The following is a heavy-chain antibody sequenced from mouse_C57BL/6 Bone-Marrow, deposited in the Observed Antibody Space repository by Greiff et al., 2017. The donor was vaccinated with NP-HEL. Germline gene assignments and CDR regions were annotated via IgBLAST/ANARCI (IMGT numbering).Heavy chain of an antibody. V-gene: IGHV8-8*01. CDR1: GFSLSTFGMG. CDR2: IWWDDDK. D-gene: IGHD2-3*01. CDR3: ARTIYDGLGPYAMDY. Sequence: QVTLKVSGPGILQPSQTLSLTRSFSGFSLSTFGMGVGWIRQPSGKGLEWLAHIWWDDDKYYNPALKSRLTISKDTSKNQVFLKIANVDTAETATYYCARTIYDGLGPYAMDYWGQGTSVTVSS. J-gene: IGHJ4*01.